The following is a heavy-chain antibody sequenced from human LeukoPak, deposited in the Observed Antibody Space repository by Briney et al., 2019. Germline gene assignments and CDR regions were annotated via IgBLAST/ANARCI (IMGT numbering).Heavy chain of an antibody. J-gene: IGHJ4*02. CDR2: INHSGST. CDR3: ASLGCSSTSCHAAPKPGFDY. CDR1: GGSFSGYY. Sequence: SETLSLTCAVYGGSFSGYYWSWVRQPPGKGLEWIGEINHSGSTNYNPSLKSRVTISVDTSKNQFSPKLSSVTAADTAVYYCASLGCSSTSCHAAPKPGFDYWGQGTLVTVSS. V-gene: IGHV4-34*01. D-gene: IGHD2-2*01.